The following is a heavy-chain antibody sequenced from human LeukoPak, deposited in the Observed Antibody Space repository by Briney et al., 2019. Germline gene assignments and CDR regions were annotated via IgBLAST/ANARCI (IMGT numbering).Heavy chain of an antibody. CDR2: IYDSGST. V-gene: IGHV4-59*13. Sequence: PSETLSLTCIVSGDSISSYFWSWIRLPPGRGLEWIGYIYDSGSTNYNPSLSSRVTMSVDTSKNQFSLKLTSVTAADTAVYYCARARNNVYDPFDYWGQGTQVPVSS. CDR1: GDSISSYF. D-gene: IGHD5/OR15-5a*01. CDR3: ARARNNVYDPFDY. J-gene: IGHJ4*02.